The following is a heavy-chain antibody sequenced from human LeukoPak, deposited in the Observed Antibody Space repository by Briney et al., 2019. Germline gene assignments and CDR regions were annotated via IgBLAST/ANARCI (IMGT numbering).Heavy chain of an antibody. CDR3: ARRSDELEQGAFDY. D-gene: IGHD1/OR15-1a*01. CDR1: GFTFSSYS. V-gene: IGHV3-21*01. CDR2: ISSSSSYI. Sequence: KPGGSLRLSCAASGFTFSSYSMNWVRQAPGKGLEWVSSISSSSSYIYYADSVKGRFTISRDNAKNSLYLQMNSLRAEDTAVYYCARRSDELEQGAFDYWGQGTLVTVSS. J-gene: IGHJ4*02.